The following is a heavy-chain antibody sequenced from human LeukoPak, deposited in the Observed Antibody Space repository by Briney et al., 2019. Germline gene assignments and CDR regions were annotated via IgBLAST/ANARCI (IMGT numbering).Heavy chain of an antibody. D-gene: IGHD3-10*01. J-gene: IGHJ4*02. CDR2: IIPIFGTA. Sequence: SVKVSCKASGGTFSSYTISWVRQAPGQGLEWMGGIIPIFGTANYAQKFQGRVTITADESTSTAYMELSSLRSEDTAVYYCARGGDELRFYYFDYWGQGTLVTVSS. V-gene: IGHV1-69*01. CDR1: GGTFSSYT. CDR3: ARGGDELRFYYFDY.